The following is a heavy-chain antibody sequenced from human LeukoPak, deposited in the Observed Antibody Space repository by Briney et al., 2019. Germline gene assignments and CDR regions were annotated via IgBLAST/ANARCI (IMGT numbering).Heavy chain of an antibody. V-gene: IGHV3-21*01. D-gene: IGHD5-12*01. Sequence: GGSLRLSCAASGFTLSGYSMNWVRQAPGKGLEWVSSISSSSSYIYYADSVKGRFAISRDNAKKSLDLQMNGLRAEDTAVYYCARGVGSGYDWNAFDIWGQGTMVTVSS. J-gene: IGHJ3*02. CDR3: ARGVGSGYDWNAFDI. CDR1: GFTLSGYS. CDR2: ISSSSSYI.